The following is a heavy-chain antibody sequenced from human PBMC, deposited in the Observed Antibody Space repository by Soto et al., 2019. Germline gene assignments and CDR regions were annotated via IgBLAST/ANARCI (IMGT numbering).Heavy chain of an antibody. Sequence: GESLKISCKGSGYSFTSYWIGWVRQMPGKGLEWMGIIYPGDSDTRYSPSFQGQVTISADKSISTAYLQWSSLKASDTAMYYCARQRPLAAAGPDAFDIWGQGTMVTVSS. CDR2: IYPGDSDT. J-gene: IGHJ3*02. CDR1: GYSFTSYW. D-gene: IGHD6-13*01. V-gene: IGHV5-51*01. CDR3: ARQRPLAAAGPDAFDI.